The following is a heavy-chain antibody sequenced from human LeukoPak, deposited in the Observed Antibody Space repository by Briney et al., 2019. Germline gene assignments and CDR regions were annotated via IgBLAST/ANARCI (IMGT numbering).Heavy chain of an antibody. J-gene: IGHJ4*02. D-gene: IGHD6-6*01. CDR3: ARDPYSSSSGSDY. Sequence: ASETLSLTCAVYRESFSGYYWSWIRQPPGKGLEWIGEINHSGSTNYNPSLKSRVTISVDTSKNQFSLKLSSVTAADTAVYYCARDPYSSSSGSDYWGQGTLVTVSS. CDR1: RESFSGYY. CDR2: INHSGST. V-gene: IGHV4-34*01.